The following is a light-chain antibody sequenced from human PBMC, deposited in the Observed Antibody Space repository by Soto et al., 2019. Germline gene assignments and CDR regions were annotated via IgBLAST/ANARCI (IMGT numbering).Light chain of an antibody. J-gene: IGKJ4*01. Sequence: DIVMTQSPDSLAVSLGERATINCKSSQSVLYSSNNKNYLAWYQQKPGQPPKLLIYWASTRESGVPDRFSVSGSGTDFTLTISSLQAEDVAVYYWQQYYSTLPLTFGGGTKVEIK. CDR3: QQYYSTLPLT. CDR1: QSVLYSSNNKNY. CDR2: WAS. V-gene: IGKV4-1*01.